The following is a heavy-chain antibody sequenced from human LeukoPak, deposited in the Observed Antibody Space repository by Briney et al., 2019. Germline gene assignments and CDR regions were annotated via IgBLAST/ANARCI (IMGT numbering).Heavy chain of an antibody. CDR1: GFTVSSNS. J-gene: IGHJ4*02. CDR2: IYSDNT. D-gene: IGHD3-16*01. CDR3: AKVGLRLGGDY. V-gene: IGHV3-53*01. Sequence: GGSLRLSCTVSGFTVSSNSMSRVRQAPGKGLEWVSFIYSDNTHYSDSVKGRFTISRDNSKNTLYLQMNSLRAEDTAVYYCAKVGLRLGGDYWGQGTLVTVSS.